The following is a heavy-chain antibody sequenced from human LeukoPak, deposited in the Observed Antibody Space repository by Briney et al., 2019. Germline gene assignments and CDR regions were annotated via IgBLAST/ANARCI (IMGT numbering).Heavy chain of an antibody. Sequence: GASVKVSCKASGYTFTSYYMHWVRQAPGQGLEWMGIINPSGGSTSYAQKFQGRVTMTRDTSTSTVYMELSSLRSEDTAVFYCAINPPHSSGWYSAGAFDIWGQGTMVTVSS. J-gene: IGHJ3*02. D-gene: IGHD6-19*01. CDR3: AINPPHSSGWYSAGAFDI. CDR1: GYTFTSYY. V-gene: IGHV1-46*01. CDR2: INPSGGST.